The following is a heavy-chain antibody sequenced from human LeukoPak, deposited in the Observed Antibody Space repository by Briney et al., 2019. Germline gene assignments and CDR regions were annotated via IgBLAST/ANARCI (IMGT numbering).Heavy chain of an antibody. J-gene: IGHJ4*01. D-gene: IGHD5-12*01. Sequence: GGSLRLSCAASGFNLIDYSMNWVRQAPGKGLEWISYIGISSGNTKYADSVKGRFTISRDKARNSLYLQMNSLRVEDTAMYYCARDHRYAFDNWGHGTLVTVSS. CDR3: ARDHRYAFDN. V-gene: IGHV3-48*01. CDR1: GFNLIDYS. CDR2: IGISSGNT.